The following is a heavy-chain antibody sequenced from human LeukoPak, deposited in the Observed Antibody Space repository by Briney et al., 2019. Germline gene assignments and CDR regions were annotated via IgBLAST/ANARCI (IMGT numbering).Heavy chain of an antibody. V-gene: IGHV3-23*01. Sequence: TGGSLRLSCEASGFTFGTFGMAWVRQSPGKGLQWVSGITGSSTWTYYAASVKGRFTVSRDNSQNTLHLQMNSLRADDTAVYYCTRELVYSGTGYFDLWGRGTLVTVSS. CDR3: TRELVYSGTGYFDL. CDR1: GFTFGTFG. CDR2: ITGSSTWT. D-gene: IGHD2-8*01. J-gene: IGHJ2*01.